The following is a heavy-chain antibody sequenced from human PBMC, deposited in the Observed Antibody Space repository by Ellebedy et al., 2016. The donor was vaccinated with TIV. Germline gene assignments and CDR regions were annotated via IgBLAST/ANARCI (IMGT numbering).Heavy chain of an antibody. CDR3: ARHFNSGTYPLDY. CDR1: GGSISSYY. J-gene: IGHJ4*02. V-gene: IGHV4-59*08. Sequence: SETLSLTXTVSGGSISSYYWSWFRQPPGKRLEWIAYIYYNGKTNYNPSLKSRVTISVDTSDNQVSLRLTSVTAADTAVYYCARHFNSGTYPLDYWGPGTLVTVSS. CDR2: IYYNGKT. D-gene: IGHD3-10*01.